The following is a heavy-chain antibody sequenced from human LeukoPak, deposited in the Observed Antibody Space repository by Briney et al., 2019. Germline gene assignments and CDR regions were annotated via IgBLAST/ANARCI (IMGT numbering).Heavy chain of an antibody. CDR1: GFTFSSYG. J-gene: IGHJ4*02. V-gene: IGHV3-15*01. CDR2: IKSKTDGGTT. CDR3: STGRLDY. Sequence: GGSLRLSCAASGFTFSSYGMHWVRQGSGKGLEWVGRIKSKTDGGTTDYAAPVKGRFTISRDDSKNILYLQMNSLKIEDTAVYYCSTGRLDYWGQGILVTVSS.